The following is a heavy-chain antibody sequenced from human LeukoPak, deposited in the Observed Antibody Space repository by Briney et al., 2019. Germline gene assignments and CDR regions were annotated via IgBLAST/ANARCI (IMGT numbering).Heavy chain of an antibody. CDR3: VKETRGTTVYY. J-gene: IGHJ4*02. V-gene: IGHV3-66*01. CDR2: IFGDST. CDR1: GFSVSDNY. Sequence: GGSLRLSCAVSGFSVSDNYMSWVRQTPGGGLEWVSVIFGDSTYYIDSVKGRFTISRDNSKNMLFLQMDSLRVEGMAVYYCVKETRGTTVYYWGQGTLVTVSS. D-gene: IGHD4-17*01.